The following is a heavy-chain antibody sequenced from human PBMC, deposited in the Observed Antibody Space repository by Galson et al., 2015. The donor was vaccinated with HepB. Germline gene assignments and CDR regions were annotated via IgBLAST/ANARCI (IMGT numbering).Heavy chain of an antibody. CDR3: ARGAKSYDKDAFDI. J-gene: IGHJ3*02. Sequence: TLSLTCTVSGGSISIGSYYWSWIRQPAGKGLEWIGRIYTSGSTNYNPSLKSRVTISVDTSKNQFSLKLSSVTAADTAVYYCARGAKSYDKDAFDIWGQGTMVTVSS. CDR1: GGSISIGSYY. CDR2: IYTSGST. V-gene: IGHV4-61*02. D-gene: IGHD3-22*01.